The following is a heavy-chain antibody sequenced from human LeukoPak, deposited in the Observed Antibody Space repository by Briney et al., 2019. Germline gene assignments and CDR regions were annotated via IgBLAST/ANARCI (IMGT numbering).Heavy chain of an antibody. D-gene: IGHD6-19*01. CDR3: ARVQYSSGWYLAFDI. J-gene: IGHJ3*02. Sequence: GESLKISCKGSGYSFTSYWIGWVRQMPGKGLEWMGIIYPGDSDTRYSPSFQGQVTISADKSISTAYQQWSSLKASDTAMYYCARVQYSSGWYLAFDIWGQGTMVTVSS. CDR2: IYPGDSDT. V-gene: IGHV5-51*01. CDR1: GYSFTSYW.